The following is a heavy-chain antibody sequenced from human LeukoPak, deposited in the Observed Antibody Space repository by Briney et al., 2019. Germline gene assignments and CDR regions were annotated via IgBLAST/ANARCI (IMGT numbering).Heavy chain of an antibody. CDR2: IYHSGST. J-gene: IGHJ4*02. D-gene: IGHD5-12*01. Sequence: SETLSLTCTVSGGSISSSSYYWGWIRRSPGKGLEWIGSIYHSGSTYYNPSLKSRVTISLDTSKNHFSLKLSSVTAADTAVYYCALTKIVATIWGGYYFDYWGQGTLVTVSS. CDR1: GGSISSSSYY. V-gene: IGHV4-39*02. CDR3: ALTKIVATIWGGYYFDY.